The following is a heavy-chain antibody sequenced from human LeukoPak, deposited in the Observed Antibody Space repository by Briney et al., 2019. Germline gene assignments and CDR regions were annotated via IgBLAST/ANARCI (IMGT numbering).Heavy chain of an antibody. CDR3: VGDTPPGGDYYLDY. Sequence: GGSLRLSCAASGFSFSTYGMHWVRQAPGKGLEWVALIWNAGTNTYYADSVKGRFAISRDNSKNTLYLQMNSLRAEDTAVYYCVGDTPPGGDYYLDYWGQGTLVIVSS. V-gene: IGHV3-33*01. CDR2: IWNAGTNT. D-gene: IGHD3-16*01. J-gene: IGHJ4*02. CDR1: GFSFSTYG.